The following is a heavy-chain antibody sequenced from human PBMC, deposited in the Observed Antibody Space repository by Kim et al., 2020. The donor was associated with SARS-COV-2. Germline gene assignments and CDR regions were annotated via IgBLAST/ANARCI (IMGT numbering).Heavy chain of an antibody. J-gene: IGHJ4*02. V-gene: IGHV3-66*01. CDR2: IYSGDKT. D-gene: IGHD6-13*01. CDR1: GFTVSSNY. Sequence: GGSLRLSCAASGFTVSSNYMSWLRQAPGKGLEWLSVIYSGDKTYYVESVKGSLTISRDNSKNTLYLQMSSLRVADTAVYYCATNLAAAGVVWGQATLVAV. CDR3: ATNLAAAGVV.